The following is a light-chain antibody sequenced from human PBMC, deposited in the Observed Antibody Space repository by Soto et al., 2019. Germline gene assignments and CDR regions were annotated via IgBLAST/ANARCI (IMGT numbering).Light chain of an antibody. CDR3: QQYYSTPPTT. J-gene: IGKJ1*01. V-gene: IGKV4-1*01. CDR1: QSVLYSSNNKNY. Sequence: DIVMTQSPDSLAVSLGERATINCKSSQSVLYSSNNKNYLAWYQQKPGQPPKLLIYWASTRESGVPDRFSGSGSVTDFTLTISSLQAEDVAVYYCQQYYSTPPTTFGQGTKVEIK. CDR2: WAS.